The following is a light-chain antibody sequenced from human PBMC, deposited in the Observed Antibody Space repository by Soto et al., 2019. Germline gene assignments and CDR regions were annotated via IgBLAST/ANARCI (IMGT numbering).Light chain of an antibody. CDR3: QQTYSIPHT. V-gene: IGKV1-39*01. CDR1: QSINSF. CDR2: AAS. J-gene: IGKJ2*01. Sequence: DVQMTQSPSSLSASVGDRVAITCRASQSINSFLNWYQQTPGEAPKLLIYAASSLQSVVPSRFSGSGSGTEFTLTISSLQPADFATYYCQQTYSIPHTFGQGTKLEIK.